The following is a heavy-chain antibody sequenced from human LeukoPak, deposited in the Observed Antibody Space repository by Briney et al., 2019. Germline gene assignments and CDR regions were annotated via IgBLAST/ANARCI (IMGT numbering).Heavy chain of an antibody. CDR1: GYTFTGYY. J-gene: IGHJ4*02. CDR3: ARVLARYGNLDY. V-gene: IGHV1-2*02. Sequence: GASVKVSCKASGYTFTGYYIHWVRQAPGQGLEWMGWINPNSGGTNYTQKFQGRVTMTRDTSISTAYLELNRLTYDDTAVYYCARVLARYGNLDYWGQGILVTVSS. D-gene: IGHD1-14*01. CDR2: INPNSGGT.